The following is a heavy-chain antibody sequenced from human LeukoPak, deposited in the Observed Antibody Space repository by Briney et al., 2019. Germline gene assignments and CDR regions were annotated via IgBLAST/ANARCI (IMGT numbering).Heavy chain of an antibody. CDR2: IYYSWCT. Sequence: SETLSLTCTVSGGSISRSSYYGGWVSQPPGDGLGWIGCIYYSWCTYYTPTIMSRVTISVHKTKIRFSLKQSTVNDADTAVYYCARLSLYYDSSSYGLRVFDYWGQGTLVTVSS. CDR3: ARLSLYYDSSSYGLRVFDY. V-gene: IGHV4-39*01. J-gene: IGHJ4*02. CDR1: GGSISRSSYY. D-gene: IGHD3-22*01.